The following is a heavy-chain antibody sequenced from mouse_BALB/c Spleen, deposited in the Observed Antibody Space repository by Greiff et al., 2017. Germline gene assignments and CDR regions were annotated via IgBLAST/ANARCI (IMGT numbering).Heavy chain of an antibody. V-gene: IGHV1-53*01. D-gene: IGHD5-1*01. CDR1: GYTFTSYC. CDR2: INPSTGYT. J-gene: IGHJ3*01. CDR3: AGEYGGVLAY. Sequence: QVQLQQPGPELVKPGASVKLSCKASGYTFTSYCMHWVKQRPGQGLEWIGYINPSTGYTGYNQKFKDKATLTGDKSSSTAYMQLSSLTSEDSAVYYCAGEYGGVLAYWGQGTLVTVSA.